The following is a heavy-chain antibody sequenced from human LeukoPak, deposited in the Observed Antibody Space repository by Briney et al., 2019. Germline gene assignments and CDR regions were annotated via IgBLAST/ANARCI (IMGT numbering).Heavy chain of an antibody. CDR2: INTSGST. V-gene: IGHV4-4*07. Sequence: SETLSLTCTVSGGSISNYYWSWIRQPAGKGLEWIGRINTSGSTDYNPSLKSRVTMSVDTSRNQFSLKPSSLTAADTAVYYCARSRGTTLVTRFDYWGQGTLVTVSS. J-gene: IGHJ4*02. CDR3: ARSRGTTLVTRFDY. D-gene: IGHD5-18*01. CDR1: GGSISNYY.